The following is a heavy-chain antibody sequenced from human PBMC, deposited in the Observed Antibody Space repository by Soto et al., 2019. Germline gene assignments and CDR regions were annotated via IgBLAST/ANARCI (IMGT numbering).Heavy chain of an antibody. CDR2: ISSSGSTI. V-gene: IGHV3-11*01. CDR3: ARECNSFHGSNEGY. Sequence: QVQLVESGGGLVKPGGSLRLSCAASGFTFSDYYMSWIRQAPGKGLEWVSYISSSGSTIYYADSVKGRFTISRDNAKNSLYLQMNRLRAEDTVVQSCARECNSFHGSNEGYWGQGTLVTVSS. J-gene: IGHJ4*02. D-gene: IGHD1-26*01. CDR1: GFTFSDYY.